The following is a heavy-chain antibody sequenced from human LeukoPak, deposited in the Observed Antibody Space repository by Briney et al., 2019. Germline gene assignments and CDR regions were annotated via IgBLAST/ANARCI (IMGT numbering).Heavy chain of an antibody. V-gene: IGHV3-23*01. J-gene: IGHJ4*02. D-gene: IGHD2-2*02. CDR1: GFTFSSYA. CDR2: ISGSGGST. Sequence: GGSLRLSCAASGFTFSSYAMSWVRQAPGKGLEWVSAISGSGGSTYYADSVKGRFTISRDNSKNTLYLQMNSLRAEDTAVYCCAKDGGPAAIPYYFDYWGQGTLVTVSS. CDR3: AKDGGPAAIPYYFDY.